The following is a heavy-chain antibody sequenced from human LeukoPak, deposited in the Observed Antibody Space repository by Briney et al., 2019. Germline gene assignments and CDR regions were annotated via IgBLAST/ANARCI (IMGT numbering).Heavy chain of an antibody. V-gene: IGHV3-74*01. Sequence: SGGSLTLSCAASGFTFNNYWIHWVPQGPGKGLVGVSRINNDGRSTNYADPVKGRYSISSDNARKTLYLQMSSLRVEDTVVYYCAGPICSGTRNGLDIWGQGTMATVSS. CDR1: GFTFNNYW. D-gene: IGHD1-1*01. CDR3: AGPICSGTRNGLDI. CDR2: INNDGRST. J-gene: IGHJ3*02.